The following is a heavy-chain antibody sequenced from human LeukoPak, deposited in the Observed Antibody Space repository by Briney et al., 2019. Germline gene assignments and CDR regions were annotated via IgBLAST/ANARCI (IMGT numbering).Heavy chain of an antibody. CDR3: ARGRFSSSWSLIYYFDY. J-gene: IGHJ4*02. CDR2: INHSGST. D-gene: IGHD6-13*01. V-gene: IGHV4-34*01. CDR1: GGSFSGYY. Sequence: SETLSLTSAVYGGSFSGYYWSWIRQPPGKGLEWIGEINHSGSTNYNPSLKSRVTISVDTSKNQFSLKLSSVTAADTAVYYCARGRFSSSWSLIYYFDYWGQGTLVTVSS.